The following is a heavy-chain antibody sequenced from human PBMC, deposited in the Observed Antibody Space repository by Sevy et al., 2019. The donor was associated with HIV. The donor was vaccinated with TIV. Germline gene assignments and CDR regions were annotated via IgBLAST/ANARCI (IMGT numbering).Heavy chain of an antibody. CDR2: IPYDGSNK. Sequence: AGSLRLSCAASGFTFSSYGMHWVRQAPGKGLEWVAVIPYDGSNKYYADSVKGRFTISRDNSKNTLYLQMNSLRAEDTAVYYCARDGSTWIQLWNGGNWGQGTLVTVSS. CDR3: ARDGSTWIQLWNGGN. J-gene: IGHJ4*02. CDR1: GFTFSSYG. D-gene: IGHD5-18*01. V-gene: IGHV3-30*03.